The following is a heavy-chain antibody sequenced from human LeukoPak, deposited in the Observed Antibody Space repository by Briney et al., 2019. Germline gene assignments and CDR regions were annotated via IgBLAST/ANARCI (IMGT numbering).Heavy chain of an antibody. CDR3: ARSGITVTTMDNWWFGDWFDP. Sequence: ASVKVSCKASGYTFTSYAMHWVRQAPGQRLEWMGWINAGNGNTKYSRKFQGRITITRDTSASTAYMELSSLRSEDTAVYYCARSGITVTTMDNWWFGDWFDPWGQGTLVTVSS. CDR2: INAGNGNT. V-gene: IGHV1-3*01. J-gene: IGHJ5*02. D-gene: IGHD4-17*01. CDR1: GYTFTSYA.